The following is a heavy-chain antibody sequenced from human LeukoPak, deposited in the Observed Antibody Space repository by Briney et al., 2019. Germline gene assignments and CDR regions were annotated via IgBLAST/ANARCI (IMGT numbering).Heavy chain of an antibody. J-gene: IGHJ4*02. CDR1: GFTFSSYA. CDR2: ISYDGSNE. Sequence: GRSLRLPCAASGFTFSSYAIHWVSQAPGKGLEWVAVISYDGSNEYYADSVKGRFTISRDNSNNTVYLQMNSLRAEDTAVYYCAKDDDGPGDYWGQGTLVTVSS. D-gene: IGHD5-24*01. CDR3: AKDDDGPGDY. V-gene: IGHV3-30-3*01.